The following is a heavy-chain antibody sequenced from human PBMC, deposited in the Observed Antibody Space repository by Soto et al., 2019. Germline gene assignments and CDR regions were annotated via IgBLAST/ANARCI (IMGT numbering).Heavy chain of an antibody. CDR1: GFTFSSYW. J-gene: IGHJ4*02. CDR3: ARVEGYSYGYPPDY. CDR2: IKQDGSEK. D-gene: IGHD5-18*01. Sequence: GSLRLSCAASGFTFSSYWMSWVRQAPGKGLEWVANIKQDGSEKYYVDSVKGRFTISRDNAKNSLYLQMNSLRAEDTAVYYCARVEGYSYGYPPDYWGQGTLVTVSS. V-gene: IGHV3-7*01.